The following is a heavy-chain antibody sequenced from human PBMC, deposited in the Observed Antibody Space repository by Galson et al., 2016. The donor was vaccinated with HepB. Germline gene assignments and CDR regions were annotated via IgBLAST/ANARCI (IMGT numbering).Heavy chain of an antibody. CDR3: ARGDIVSTPGRFFDY. V-gene: IGHV3-33*01. D-gene: IGHD5/OR15-5a*01. J-gene: IGHJ4*02. CDR2: TWPDGSQK. CDR1: GFTFSDYA. Sequence: SLRLSCAASGFTFSDYAMHWVRQAPGKGLEWVSLTWPDGSQKYYADSVKGRFTISRDNSKNTVSLEMNSLRAEDTAIYYCARGDIVSTPGRFFDYWGQGTLSPSPQ.